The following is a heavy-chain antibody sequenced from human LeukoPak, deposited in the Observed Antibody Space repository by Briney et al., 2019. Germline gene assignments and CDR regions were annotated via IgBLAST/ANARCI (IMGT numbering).Heavy chain of an antibody. Sequence: GGSLRLSCAASGFTFSSYAMSWVRQAPGKGLEWVSAITASGGNTYYADSVKGRFTISRDNAKNSLYLQMNSLRAEDTAVYYCARAGMVAATPYDYWGQGTLVTVSS. CDR1: GFTFSSYA. J-gene: IGHJ4*02. V-gene: IGHV3-23*01. CDR3: ARAGMVAATPYDY. CDR2: ITASGGNT. D-gene: IGHD2-15*01.